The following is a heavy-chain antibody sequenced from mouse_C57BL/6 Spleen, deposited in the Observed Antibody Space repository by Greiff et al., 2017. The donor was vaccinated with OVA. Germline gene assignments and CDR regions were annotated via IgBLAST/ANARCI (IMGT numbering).Heavy chain of an antibody. J-gene: IGHJ3*01. CDR2: IDPANGNT. V-gene: IGHV14-3*01. D-gene: IGHD2-5*01. CDR1: GFNINNTY. Sequence: EVQLQQSVAELVRPGASVKLSCTASGFNINNTYMHWVKQRPEQGLEWIGRIDPANGNTKYAPKFQGKATITADTSSNTAYLQLSSLTSEDTAIDYCARDYSNSWFAYWGQGTLVTVSA. CDR3: ARDYSNSWFAY.